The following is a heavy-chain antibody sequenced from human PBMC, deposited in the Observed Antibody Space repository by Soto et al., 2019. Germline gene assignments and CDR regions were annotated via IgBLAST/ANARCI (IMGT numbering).Heavy chain of an antibody. CDR3: AGLSRRVAQESNYFDP. V-gene: IGHV5-51*01. CDR2: IYPGDSDS. J-gene: IGHJ5*02. CDR1: GYSFSTSW. Sequence: GASLKISCKVSGYSFSTSWMGWVRQLPGKGLEWMGIIYPGDSDSRYGPSFEGHVTFSVDKSISTAYLEWSSLKASDTAIYYCAGLSRRVAQESNYFDPWGQGTLVTVSS. D-gene: IGHD2-8*01.